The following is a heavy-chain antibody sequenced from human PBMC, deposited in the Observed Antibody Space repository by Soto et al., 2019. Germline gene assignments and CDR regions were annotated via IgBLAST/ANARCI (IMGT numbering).Heavy chain of an antibody. CDR1: GYDFTSHL. D-gene: IGHD2-8*01. J-gene: IGHJ4*02. V-gene: IGHV5-51*01. Sequence: PGESLKISCKGSGYDFTSHLICWVRQMPGKGLEWMGSIYPSDSDTRYSPSFQGQVTFSVDKSINTANLQWSSLKASDTAMYYCARRPVHLKYAPSAFDYFGQGTLVTVSS. CDR2: IYPSDSDT. CDR3: ARRPVHLKYAPSAFDY.